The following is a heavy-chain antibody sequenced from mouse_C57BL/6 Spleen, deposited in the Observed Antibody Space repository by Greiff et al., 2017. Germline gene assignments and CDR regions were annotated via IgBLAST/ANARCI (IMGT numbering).Heavy chain of an antibody. CDR2: IYPGSGNT. V-gene: IGHV1-76*01. CDR1: GYTFTDYY. J-gene: IGHJ3*01. Sequence: VQLVESGAELVRPGASVKLSCKASGYTFTDYYINWVKQRPGQGLEWIARIYPGSGNTYYNEKFKGKATLTAEKSSSTAYMQLSSLTSEDSAVYFGAKSNYGSSVWFAYWGQGTLVTVSA. D-gene: IGHD1-1*01. CDR3: AKSNYGSSVWFAY.